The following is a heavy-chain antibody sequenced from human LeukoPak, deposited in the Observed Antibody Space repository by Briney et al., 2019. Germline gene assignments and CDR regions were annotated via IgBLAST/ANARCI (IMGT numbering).Heavy chain of an antibody. Sequence: PGGSLRLSCAASGFAFRSYGMSWVRQAPGKGLEWVSAISGNGVGTYYADSVKGRFTISRDNSRNTLYLQMNSLRGDDTAVYYCAKDVGKWESLHFFDYWGQGTLVTVSS. CDR3: AKDVGKWESLHFFDY. J-gene: IGHJ4*02. CDR1: GFAFRSYG. CDR2: ISGNGVGT. D-gene: IGHD1-26*01. V-gene: IGHV3-23*01.